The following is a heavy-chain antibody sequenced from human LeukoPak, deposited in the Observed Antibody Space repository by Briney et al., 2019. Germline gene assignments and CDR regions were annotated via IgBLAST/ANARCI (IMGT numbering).Heavy chain of an antibody. Sequence: TLSLTCTVSGGSISSGNKYWSWIRQPAGKGLEWIGRFHTSGSTNYNPSLKSRVTISVDTSKNQFSLKLSSVTAADTAVYFCARVDGSCSGGSCPSGNWFDPWGQGTLVTVSS. D-gene: IGHD2-15*01. J-gene: IGHJ5*02. CDR3: ARVDGSCSGGSCPSGNWFDP. V-gene: IGHV4-61*02. CDR1: GGSISSGNKY. CDR2: FHTSGST.